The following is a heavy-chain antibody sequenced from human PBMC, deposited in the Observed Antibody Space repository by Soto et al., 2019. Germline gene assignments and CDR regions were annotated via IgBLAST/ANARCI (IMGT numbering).Heavy chain of an antibody. CDR3: ARDLYYSSGRYFDHDAFDI. D-gene: IGHD6-19*01. CDR2: ISPHNDRT. V-gene: IGHV1-18*01. Sequence: QVQLVQSGADVKKPGASVKVSCKASGYNFTSYGISWVRQAPGQGLEWMGWISPHNDRTKYARRFQDRVTMTTETLTSTVYMELGSLSSDDTAVYYCARDLYYSSGRYFDHDAFDIWGQGTVVTVSS. J-gene: IGHJ3*02. CDR1: GYNFTSYG.